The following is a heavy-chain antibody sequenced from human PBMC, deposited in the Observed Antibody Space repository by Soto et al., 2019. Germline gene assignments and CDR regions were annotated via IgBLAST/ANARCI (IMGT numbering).Heavy chain of an antibody. CDR2: IIPIFGTP. Sequence: QVQLVQSGAEVKKPGSSVKVSCKASGGTFSSHVFNWVRQAPGQGLEWMGGIIPIFGTPNYAQKFQGRVTITADESTSTVHMELSSLRSEDTAVYYCARGWNDFPHWGQGTLVTVSS. V-gene: IGHV1-69*01. D-gene: IGHD1-1*01. CDR3: ARGWNDFPH. CDR1: GGTFSSHV. J-gene: IGHJ1*01.